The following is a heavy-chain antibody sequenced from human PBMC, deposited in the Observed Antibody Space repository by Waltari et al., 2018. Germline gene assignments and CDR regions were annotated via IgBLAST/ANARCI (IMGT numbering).Heavy chain of an antibody. CDR3: ARVLFGLRYFDWLSPGGDAFDI. V-gene: IGHV1-8*01. D-gene: IGHD3-9*01. Sequence: QVQLVQSGAEVKKPGASVKVSCKASGYTFTSYDINWVRQATGQGLEWMGWMNPKMGNTGYAQKFQGRVTMTRNTSISTAYMELSSLRSEDTAVYYCARVLFGLRYFDWLSPGGDAFDIWGQGTMVTVSS. CDR1: GYTFTSYD. CDR2: MNPKMGNT. J-gene: IGHJ3*02.